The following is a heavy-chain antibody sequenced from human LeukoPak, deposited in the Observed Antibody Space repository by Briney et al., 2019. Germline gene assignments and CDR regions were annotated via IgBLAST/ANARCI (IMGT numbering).Heavy chain of an antibody. CDR2: ISDSGDKT. V-gene: IGHV3-23*01. J-gene: IGHJ4*02. CDR3: ARGLAAASDDY. Sequence: GGSLRLSCAASGFTFSNYAMSWVRQAPGKGLECVSAISDSGDKTDYADSVRGRFTIYRDNSKDTLYLQMNSLRAEDTAVYYCARGLAAASDDYWGQGTLVTVSS. CDR1: GFTFSNYA. D-gene: IGHD6-13*01.